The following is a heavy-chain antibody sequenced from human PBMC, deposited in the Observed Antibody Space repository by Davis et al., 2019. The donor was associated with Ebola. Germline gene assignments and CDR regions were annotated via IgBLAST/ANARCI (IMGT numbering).Heavy chain of an antibody. V-gene: IGHV3-23*01. D-gene: IGHD3-9*01. CDR3: AKSSKDYNILTGLFDP. J-gene: IGHJ5*02. CDR2: ITGSGGST. CDR1: GFIFRNYA. Sequence: GESLKISCAASGFIFRNYAMSWVRQAPGTGLGWVAAITGSGGSTFYADFVKGRFTISRDNSKNTLYLQMSSLRAEDTAIYYCAKSSKDYNILTGLFDPWGQGTLVTVSS.